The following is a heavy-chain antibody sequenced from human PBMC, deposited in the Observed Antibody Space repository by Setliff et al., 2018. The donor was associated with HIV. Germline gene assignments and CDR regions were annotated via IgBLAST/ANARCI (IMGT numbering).Heavy chain of an antibody. CDR3: AGDAGYKGAADY. CDR2: IYYSGTT. V-gene: IGHV4-31*03. CDR1: GGSISSGSYY. J-gene: IGHJ4*02. Sequence: SETLSLTCTVSGGSISSGSYYWSWIRQHPGKGLEWIGYIYYSGTTYYNPSLKSRVTISVDKSKNQFSLKLNSVTAADTAVYYCAGDAGYKGAADYWGQGTLVTVSS. D-gene: IGHD1-26*01.